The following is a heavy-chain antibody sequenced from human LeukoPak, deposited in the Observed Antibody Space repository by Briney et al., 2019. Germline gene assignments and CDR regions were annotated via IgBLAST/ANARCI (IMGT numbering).Heavy chain of an antibody. CDR2: ISAYNGNT. V-gene: IGHV1-18*04. D-gene: IGHD3-22*01. J-gene: IGHJ4*02. CDR3: ARGSPYDSSGLENFDY. CDR1: GYTFTSNY. Sequence: ASVKVSCKASGYTFTSNYIHWVRQAPGQGLEWMGWISAYNGNTNYAQKLQGRVTMTTDTSTSTAYMELRSLRSDDTAVYYCARGSPYDSSGLENFDYWGQGTLVTVSS.